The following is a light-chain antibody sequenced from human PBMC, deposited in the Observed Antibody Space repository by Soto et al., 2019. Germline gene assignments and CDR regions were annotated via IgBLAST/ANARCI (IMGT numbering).Light chain of an antibody. Sequence: QSALTQPASVSGSPGQSITISCTGTSSDVGGYNYVSWYQQHPGKAPKLMIYDVSNRPSGVSNRFSGSKSGNTASLTISGLQAEDEADYYCSSHTSSSTWVFGGGTKLTVL. V-gene: IGLV2-14*01. CDR2: DVS. J-gene: IGLJ2*01. CDR3: SSHTSSSTWV. CDR1: SSDVGGYNY.